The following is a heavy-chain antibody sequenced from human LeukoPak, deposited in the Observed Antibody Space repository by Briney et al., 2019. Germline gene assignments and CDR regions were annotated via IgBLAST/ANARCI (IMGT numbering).Heavy chain of an antibody. CDR3: ARDHYYGSGSSYKDY. CDR2: ISNSSSTI. D-gene: IGHD3-10*01. CDR1: GFTFSNYN. Sequence: PGGSLRLSCAASGFTFSNYNMNWVRQAPGKGLEWVSYISNSSSTIYYADSVKGRFTISRDNAKNSLYLQMNSLRAEDTAVYYCARDHYYGSGSSYKDYWGQGSLVTVSS. J-gene: IGHJ4*02. V-gene: IGHV3-48*01.